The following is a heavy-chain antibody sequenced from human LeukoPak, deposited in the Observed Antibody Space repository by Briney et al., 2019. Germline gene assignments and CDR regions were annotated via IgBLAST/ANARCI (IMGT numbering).Heavy chain of an antibody. CDR2: INSDGSST. CDR1: GFTFRSYW. CDR3: ARGPIRNYYDSSGYYYANWFDP. J-gene: IGHJ5*02. D-gene: IGHD3-22*01. Sequence: GGSLRLSCAASGFTFRSYWMHWVRQAPGKGLVWVLRINSDGSSTSYADSVKGRFTISRDNAKNTLYLQMNSLRAEDTAVYYCARGPIRNYYDSSGYYYANWFDPWGQGTLVTVSS. V-gene: IGHV3-74*01.